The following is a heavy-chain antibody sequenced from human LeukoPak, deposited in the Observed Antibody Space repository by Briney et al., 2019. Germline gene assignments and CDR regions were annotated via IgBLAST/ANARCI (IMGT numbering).Heavy chain of an antibody. J-gene: IGHJ5*02. D-gene: IGHD3-10*01. CDR2: ISGSGGNT. CDR3: AKDYYGSGSYYGNWFDP. Sequence: GGSLRLSCAASGFTFSNYAMSWVRQAPGKGLEWVSAISGSGGNTYYADSVKGRFTISRDNSKNTLYLQMNSLRAEDTAVYYCAKDYYGSGSYYGNWFDPWGQGTLVTVSS. CDR1: GFTFSNYA. V-gene: IGHV3-23*01.